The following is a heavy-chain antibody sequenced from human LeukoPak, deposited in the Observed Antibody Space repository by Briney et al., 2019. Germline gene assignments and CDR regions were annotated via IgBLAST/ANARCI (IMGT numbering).Heavy chain of an antibody. CDR2: IYYSGST. J-gene: IGHJ4*02. CDR3: ARHGLRGLVGY. Sequence: SETLSLTCTVSGGSISSCYWSWIRQPPGKGLEWIGSIYYSGSTYYNPSLKSRVTISVDTSKNQFSLKLSSVTAADTAVYYCARHGLRGLVGYWGQGTLVTVSS. D-gene: IGHD4-17*01. CDR1: GGSISSCY. V-gene: IGHV4-59*05.